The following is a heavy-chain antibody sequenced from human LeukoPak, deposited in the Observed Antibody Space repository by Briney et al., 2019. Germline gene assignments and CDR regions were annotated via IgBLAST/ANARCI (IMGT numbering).Heavy chain of an antibody. V-gene: IGHV3-23*01. J-gene: IGHJ4*02. CDR2: IGGSNGIT. CDR3: ARNENSGWGYFDY. D-gene: IGHD5-12*01. CDR1: RFTFNSYA. Sequence: HAGGSLGLSCAASRFTFNSYAMSWVRQAPGKGLEWVSVIGGSNGITFYVGSVKGRFTISRDNSKDTLYLQMNSLRAEDTAVYYCARNENSGWGYFDYWGQGTLVTVSS.